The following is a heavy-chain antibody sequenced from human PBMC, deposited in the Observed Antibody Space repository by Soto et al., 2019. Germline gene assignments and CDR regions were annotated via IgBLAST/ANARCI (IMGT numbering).Heavy chain of an antibody. Sequence: ASVKVSCKASGYTSTSYAMHWVRQAPGQRLEWMGWINAGNGNTKYSQKFQGRVTITRDTSASTAYMELSSLRSEDTAVYYCARSIAAAGTHEPYYYYGMDVWGQGTTVTVS. D-gene: IGHD6-13*01. J-gene: IGHJ6*02. CDR2: INAGNGNT. CDR3: ARSIAAAGTHEPYYYYGMDV. V-gene: IGHV1-3*01. CDR1: GYTSTSYA.